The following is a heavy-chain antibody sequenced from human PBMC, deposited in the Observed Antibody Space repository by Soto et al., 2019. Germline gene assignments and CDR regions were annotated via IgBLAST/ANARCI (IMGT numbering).Heavy chain of an antibody. CDR3: ARSREFDY. Sequence: SETLSLTCVVSGGSLSGATYSWNWIRQPPGKDLEWIGYIFPSGTTYYNPSLKSRVTISIDVSKNQFSLSLRSLTAADTAVYYCARSREFDYWSQGTLVTVSS. CDR1: GGSLSGATYS. CDR2: IFPSGTT. J-gene: IGHJ4*02. V-gene: IGHV4-30-2*01.